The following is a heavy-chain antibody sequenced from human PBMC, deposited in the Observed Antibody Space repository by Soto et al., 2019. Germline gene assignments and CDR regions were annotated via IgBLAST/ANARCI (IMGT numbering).Heavy chain of an antibody. CDR1: GGSFAIYG. V-gene: IGHV5-51*01. D-gene: IGHD2-2*02. Sequence: VEFMQVRCRGVGGSFAIYGIAWVRKMTGKGLEWMGIIYPDDSDTRYSPSFQGQVTISADKSISTAYLQWSSLKASDTAMYYCARGYCSSSSCYKGFDYWGQGTLVTVSS. CDR2: IYPDDSDT. CDR3: ARGYCSSSSCYKGFDY. J-gene: IGHJ4*01.